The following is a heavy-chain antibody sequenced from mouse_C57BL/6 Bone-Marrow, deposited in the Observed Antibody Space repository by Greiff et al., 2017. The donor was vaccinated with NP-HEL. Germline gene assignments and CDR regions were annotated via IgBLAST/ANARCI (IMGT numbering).Heavy chain of an antibody. CDR1: GYTFTNYW. Sequence: VQGVESGAELVRPGTSVKMSCKASGYTFTNYWIGWAKQRPGHGLEWIGDIYPGGGYTNYNEKFKGKATLTADKSSSTAYMQFSSLTSEDSAIYYCARYYGSSYWFAYWGQGTLVTVSA. CDR3: ARYYGSSYWFAY. CDR2: IYPGGGYT. D-gene: IGHD1-1*01. J-gene: IGHJ3*01. V-gene: IGHV1-63*01.